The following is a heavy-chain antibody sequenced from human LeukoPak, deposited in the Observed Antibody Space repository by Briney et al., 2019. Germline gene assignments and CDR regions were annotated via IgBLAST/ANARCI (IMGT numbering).Heavy chain of an antibody. V-gene: IGHV4-61*02. J-gene: IGHJ4*02. Sequence: SETLSLTCTVSGGSISSGSYYWSWIRQPAGKGLEWIGRIYTSGSTNYNPSLKSRVTISVDTSKNQFSLKLSSVTAADTAVYYCARQDGRYFDWLPSNYFDYWGQGTLVTVSS. CDR3: ARQDGRYFDWLPSNYFDY. D-gene: IGHD3-9*01. CDR1: GGSISSGSYY. CDR2: IYTSGST.